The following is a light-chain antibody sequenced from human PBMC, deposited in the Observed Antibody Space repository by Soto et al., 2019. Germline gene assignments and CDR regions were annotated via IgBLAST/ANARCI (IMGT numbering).Light chain of an antibody. CDR1: QSISSY. Sequence: DIPMTQSPSSLSASVGDRVTITCRASQSISSYLNWYQQKPGKAPKLLIYAASSLQSGVPSRFSGSGSGTDFTLTVSSLQPEDFATYYCHQTYSMPLTFGGGTKVEIK. V-gene: IGKV1-39*01. CDR3: HQTYSMPLT. J-gene: IGKJ4*01. CDR2: AAS.